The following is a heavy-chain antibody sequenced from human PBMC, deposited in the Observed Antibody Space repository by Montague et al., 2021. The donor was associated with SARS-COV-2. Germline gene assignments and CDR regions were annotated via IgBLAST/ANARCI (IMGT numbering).Heavy chain of an antibody. CDR1: GFTFSSYA. J-gene: IGHJ4*02. D-gene: IGHD2-15*01. Sequence: SLRLSCAASGFTFSSYAMSWVRQAPGKGLEWVSGISGSGGNTYYADSVKGRFTISRDNSENTLYLQMNSLRAEDTAVYYCASLGYCSGGRCYSGDYWGQGTLVTVSS. CDR3: ASLGYCSGGRCYSGDY. V-gene: IGHV3-23*01. CDR2: ISGSGGNT.